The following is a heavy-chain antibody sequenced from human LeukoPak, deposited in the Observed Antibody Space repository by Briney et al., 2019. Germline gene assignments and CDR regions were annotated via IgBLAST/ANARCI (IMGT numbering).Heavy chain of an antibody. J-gene: IGHJ4*02. CDR1: GFTFNSYV. CDR3: AKDSSTTVTTKGGPRRSFDY. V-gene: IGHV3-23*01. Sequence: PGGSLRLSCAASGFTFNSYVMSWVRQAPGEGLDWVSVISGSGGTTYYADSVKGRFTISRDNSKNTLYLQMNSLRAEDTAIYYCAKDSSTTVTTKGGPRRSFDYWGLGTLVTVSS. CDR2: ISGSGGTT. D-gene: IGHD4-17*01.